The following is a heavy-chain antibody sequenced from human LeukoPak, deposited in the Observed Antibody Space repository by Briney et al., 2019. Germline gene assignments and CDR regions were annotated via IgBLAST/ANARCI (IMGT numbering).Heavy chain of an antibody. V-gene: IGHV4-31*03. CDR1: GGSISSGGYY. CDR3: ARGEDPSYYYDSSGGYYLDY. CDR2: IYYSGST. Sequence: SQTLSLTCTVSGGSISSGGYYWSWIRQHPGKGLGWIGYIYYSGSTYYNPSLKSRVTISVDTSKNQFSLKLSSVTAADTAVYYCARGEDPSYYYDSSGGYYLDYWGQGTLVTVSS. J-gene: IGHJ4*02. D-gene: IGHD3-22*01.